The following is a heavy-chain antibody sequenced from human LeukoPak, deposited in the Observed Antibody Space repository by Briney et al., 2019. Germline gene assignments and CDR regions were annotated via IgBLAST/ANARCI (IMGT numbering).Heavy chain of an antibody. J-gene: IGHJ5*02. CDR2: ISYDGSNK. D-gene: IGHD3-16*01. Sequence: GGSLRLSCAASGFTFSSYAMHWVRQAPGKGLEWVAVISYDGSNKYYADSVKGRFTISRDNSKNTLYLQMNSLRAEDTAVYYCARGGTPQVRVAINWFDPWGQGTLVTVSP. V-gene: IGHV3-30-3*01. CDR1: GFTFSSYA. CDR3: ARGGTPQVRVAINWFDP.